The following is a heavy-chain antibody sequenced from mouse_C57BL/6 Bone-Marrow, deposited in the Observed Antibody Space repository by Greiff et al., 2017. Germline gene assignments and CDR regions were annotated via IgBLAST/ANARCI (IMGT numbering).Heavy chain of an antibody. CDR2: IDPEIGDT. J-gene: IGHJ2*01. V-gene: IGHV14-4*01. D-gene: IGHD2-3*01. CDR3: SSFDGNYFDF. Sequence: EVQLQQSGAELVRPGASVKLSCTASGFNIKDDYIHWVKQRPEQGLEWIGWIDPEIGDTEYASKFQGKATITSDKSSNAAYLQLSSLASEDTAVYYSSSFDGNYFDFWGQGTPLTVAS. CDR1: GFNIKDDY.